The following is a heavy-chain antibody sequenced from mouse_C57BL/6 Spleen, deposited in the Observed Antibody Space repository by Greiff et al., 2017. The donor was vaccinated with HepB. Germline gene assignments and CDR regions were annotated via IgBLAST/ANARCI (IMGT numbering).Heavy chain of an antibody. J-gene: IGHJ1*03. V-gene: IGHV1-72*01. CDR3: ARYDWYFDV. Sequence: QVQLQQSGAELVKPGASVKLSCKASGYTFTSYWMHWVKQRPGPGLEWIGRIDPNSGGTKYNEKFKSKATLTVDKPSSTAYMQLSSLTSEDSAVYYCARYDWYFDVWGTGTTVTVSS. CDR1: GYTFTSYW. CDR2: IDPNSGGT.